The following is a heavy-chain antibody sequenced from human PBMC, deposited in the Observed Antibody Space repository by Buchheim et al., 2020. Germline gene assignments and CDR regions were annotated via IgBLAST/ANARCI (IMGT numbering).Heavy chain of an antibody. D-gene: IGHD5-18*01. Sequence: QVQLVESGGGVVQPGRSLRLSCAASGFTFSSYGMHWVRQAPGKGLEWVAVISYDGSNKYYADSVKGRFTISRDNSKNTLYLQMNSLRAEDTAVYYCAKDTAMEKDYYYYYGMDVWGQGTT. J-gene: IGHJ6*02. CDR1: GFTFSSYG. CDR3: AKDTAMEKDYYYYYGMDV. V-gene: IGHV3-30*18. CDR2: ISYDGSNK.